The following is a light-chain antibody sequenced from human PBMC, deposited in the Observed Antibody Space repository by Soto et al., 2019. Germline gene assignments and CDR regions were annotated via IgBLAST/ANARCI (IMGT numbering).Light chain of an antibody. CDR2: GAS. J-gene: IGKJ2*01. Sequence: EIILTQSQASLSVSPGERATLSCRASQSVNNNLAWYQQKPGQAPRLLIYGASTRATGIPGRFRGSGSGTEFTHTITSLQSEDFAVYFCQQYNNLPPDTFGQGTKLEIK. CDR3: QQYNNLPPDT. V-gene: IGKV3-15*01. CDR1: QSVNNN.